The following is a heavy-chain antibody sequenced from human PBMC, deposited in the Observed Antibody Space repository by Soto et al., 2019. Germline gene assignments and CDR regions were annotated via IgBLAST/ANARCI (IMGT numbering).Heavy chain of an antibody. CDR2: IIPIFGTA. V-gene: IGHV1-69*13. CDR3: ARRGYSGYDKPADDY. D-gene: IGHD5-12*01. CDR1: GGTFSSYA. J-gene: IGHJ4*02. Sequence: GASVKVSCKASGGTFSSYAISWVRQAPGQGLEWMGGIIPIFGTANYAQKFQGRVTITADESTSTAYMELSSLRSDDTAVYYCARRGYSGYDKPADDYWGQGTLVTVSS.